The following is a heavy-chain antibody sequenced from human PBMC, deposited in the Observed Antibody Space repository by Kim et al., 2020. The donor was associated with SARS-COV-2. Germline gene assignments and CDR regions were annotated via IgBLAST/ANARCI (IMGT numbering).Heavy chain of an antibody. CDR3: ARADRDIVGATVYYFDY. CDR2: MNPNSGNT. J-gene: IGHJ4*02. CDR1: GYTFTSYD. Sequence: ASVKVSCKASGYTFTSYDINWVRQATGQVLEWMGWMNPNSGNTGYAQKFQGRVTMTRNTTISTAYMELSSLRSEDTAVYYCARADRDIVGATVYYFDYWGQGTLVTVSS. D-gene: IGHD1-26*01. V-gene: IGHV1-8*02.